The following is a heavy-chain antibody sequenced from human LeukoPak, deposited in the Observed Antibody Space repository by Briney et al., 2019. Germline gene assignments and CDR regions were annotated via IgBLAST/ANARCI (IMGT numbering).Heavy chain of an antibody. CDR3: AKFHDLTRFDY. D-gene: IGHD3-16*01. J-gene: IGHJ4*02. V-gene: IGHV3-23*01. Sequence: PGGSLRLSCAAPGFTFSSYAMSWVRQAPGKGLEWVSGISGSGVSTYYADSVKGRFAISRDNSKNTLYLQMNSLRAEDTAVYYCAKFHDLTRFDYWGQGTLVTVSS. CDR1: GFTFSSYA. CDR2: ISGSGVST.